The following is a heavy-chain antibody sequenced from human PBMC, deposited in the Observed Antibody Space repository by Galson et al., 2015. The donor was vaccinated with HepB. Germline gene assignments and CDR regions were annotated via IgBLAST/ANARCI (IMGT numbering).Heavy chain of an antibody. CDR2: ISSSSSYT. D-gene: IGHD3-22*01. CDR1: GFTFSDYY. Sequence: SLRLSCAASGFTFSDYYMSWIRQAPGKGLEWVSYISSSSSYTNYADSVKGRFTISRDNAKNSLYLQMNSLRAEDTAVYYCARGRLYYYDSSGELVDYWGQGTLVTVSS. V-gene: IGHV3-11*06. CDR3: ARGRLYYYDSSGELVDY. J-gene: IGHJ4*02.